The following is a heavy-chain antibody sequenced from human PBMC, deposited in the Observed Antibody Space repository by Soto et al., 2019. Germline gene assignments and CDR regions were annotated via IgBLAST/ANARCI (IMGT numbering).Heavy chain of an antibody. Sequence: QVQLQESGPGLVKPSETLSLTCTVSADSINSYYWSWIRQPPGKGLEWIGYIYYSGSTNYNPSLKSRVTISVDTSKNQFSLKLSSVTAADTAVYYCARLGHPSGWFDYWGQGTLVTVSS. D-gene: IGHD6-25*01. CDR2: IYYSGST. V-gene: IGHV4-59*08. CDR1: ADSINSYY. CDR3: ARLGHPSGWFDY. J-gene: IGHJ4*02.